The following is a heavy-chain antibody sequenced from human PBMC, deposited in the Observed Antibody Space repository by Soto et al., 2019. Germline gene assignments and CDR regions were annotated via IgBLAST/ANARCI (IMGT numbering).Heavy chain of an antibody. CDR1: GFIFSKAW. J-gene: IGHJ4*02. CDR2: IKSKTDGGTT. CDR3: TTDPIRHYDILTGYYYFDY. D-gene: IGHD3-9*01. V-gene: IGHV3-15*01. Sequence: EVQLVESGGGLVKPGGSLRLSCAASGFIFSKAWMSWVRQAPGKGLEWVGRIKSKTDGGTTDYGAPVKVRFTISRDDSKNTLYLQMNSLKTEDTAVYFCTTDPIRHYDILTGYYYFDYWGQGTLVTVSS.